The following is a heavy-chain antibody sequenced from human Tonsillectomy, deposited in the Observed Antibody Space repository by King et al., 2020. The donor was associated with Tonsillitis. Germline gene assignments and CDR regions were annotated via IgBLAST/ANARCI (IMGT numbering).Heavy chain of an antibody. CDR3: ARLANWFDP. J-gene: IGHJ5*02. Sequence: VQLQESGPGLVKPSETLSLTCTVSGGSISGYYWSWIRQPPGKGLEWIGDIYYSGSTKYNPSLKSRVTISVDTSKNQFSLKLSSVTATDTAVYYCARLANWFDPWGQGTLVTVSS. V-gene: IGHV4-59*08. CDR2: IYYSGST. CDR1: GGSISGYY.